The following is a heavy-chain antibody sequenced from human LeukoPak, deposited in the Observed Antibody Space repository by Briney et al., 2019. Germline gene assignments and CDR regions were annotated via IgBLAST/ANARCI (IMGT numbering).Heavy chain of an antibody. CDR3: AEDNRDYPFPYGMDV. J-gene: IGHJ6*02. CDR1: GFTFSSYG. Sequence: GGSLRLSCAASGFTFSSYGMHWVRQAPGKGLEWVAVISYDGSNKYYADSVKGRFTISRDNSKNTLYLQMNSLRAEDTAVYYCAEDNRDYPFPYGMDVWGQGTTVTVS. V-gene: IGHV3-30*18. D-gene: IGHD4-17*01. CDR2: ISYDGSNK.